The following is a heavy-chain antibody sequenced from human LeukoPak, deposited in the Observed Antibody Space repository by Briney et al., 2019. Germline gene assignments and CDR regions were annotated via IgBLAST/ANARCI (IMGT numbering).Heavy chain of an antibody. J-gene: IGHJ4*02. D-gene: IGHD2-15*01. CDR1: GGSFSGYY. V-gene: IGHV4-34*01. Sequence: SETLSLTCAVYGGSFSGYYWSWTRQPPGKGLEWIGEINHSGSTNYNPSLKSRVTISVDTSKNQFSLKLSSVTAADTAVYYCARGSAGSYCSGGSCYLKDGYYFDYWGQGTLVTVSS. CDR2: INHSGST. CDR3: ARGSAGSYCSGGSCYLKDGYYFDY.